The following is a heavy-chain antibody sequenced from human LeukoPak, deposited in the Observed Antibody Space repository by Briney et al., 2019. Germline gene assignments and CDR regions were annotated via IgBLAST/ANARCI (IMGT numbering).Heavy chain of an antibody. Sequence: SRGSLRLSCAASGFTVSSNYMSWVRQAPGKGLEWVSVIYSGGNTYYADSVKGRFTISRDNSKNTLYLQMNSLRAEDTAVYYCARVLLYYYDSSGYQDYWGQGTLVTVFS. CDR1: GFTVSSNY. CDR3: ARVLLYYYDSSGYQDY. J-gene: IGHJ4*02. V-gene: IGHV3-53*01. CDR2: IYSGGNT. D-gene: IGHD3-22*01.